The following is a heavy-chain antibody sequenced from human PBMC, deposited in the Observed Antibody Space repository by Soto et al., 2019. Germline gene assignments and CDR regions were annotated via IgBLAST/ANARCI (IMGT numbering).Heavy chain of an antibody. V-gene: IGHV3-30-3*01. CDR3: ARAVAGQVRSAWTWLDY. Sequence: QVQLVESGGGVVQPGRSLRLSCAASGFTFRDYAMHWVRQAPGKGLEWVAAIPSDGSAQHYADSVKGRFSISRENSKNTLSLQMNCLRPEAAALYFCARAVAGQVRSAWTWLDYWGQGTLVTVSS. J-gene: IGHJ4*02. CDR2: IPSDGSAQ. CDR1: GFTFRDYA. D-gene: IGHD1-1*01.